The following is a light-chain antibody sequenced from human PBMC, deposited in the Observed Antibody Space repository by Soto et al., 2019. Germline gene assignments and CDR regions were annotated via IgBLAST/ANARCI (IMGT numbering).Light chain of an antibody. CDR1: SSDVGNYNF. CDR2: DVS. Sequence: QSVLTQPRSVSGSPGQSATISCTGTSSDVGNYNFVSWYQQHPGKAPKLMIYDVSKRPSGVPDRFSGSKSGSTASLTISGLQAEDEADFYCCSYAGSYTWLFGTGTKLTVL. CDR3: CSYAGSYTWL. V-gene: IGLV2-11*01. J-gene: IGLJ1*01.